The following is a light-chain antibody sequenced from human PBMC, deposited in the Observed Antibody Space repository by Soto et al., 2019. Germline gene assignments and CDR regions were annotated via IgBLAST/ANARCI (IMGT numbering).Light chain of an antibody. CDR2: AAS. Sequence: DIQMTQSPPSLSASVGDRVTITCRASRDIHTFLAWYQQKPGEVPKLLVYAASTLQSGVPSRFIGSGSGTAFTLSISSLQPEDVATYYCHKYNAAPFSFGPGTKVDSK. CDR1: RDIHTF. J-gene: IGKJ3*01. CDR3: HKYNAAPFS. V-gene: IGKV1-27*01.